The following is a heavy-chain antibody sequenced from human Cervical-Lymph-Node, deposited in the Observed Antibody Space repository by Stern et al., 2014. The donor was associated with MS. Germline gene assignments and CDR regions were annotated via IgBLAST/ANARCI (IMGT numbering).Heavy chain of an antibody. CDR1: GFSLSTSGVG. CDR2: IYWDDDK. J-gene: IGHJ4*02. D-gene: IGHD6-19*01. CDR3: AHSRIAVAGTGFDY. Sequence: QITLKESGPTLVKPTQTLTLTCTFSGFSLSTSGVGVGWIRQPPGKALEWLALIYWDDDKRYSPSLKSRLTITKDTSKNQEVLTMTNMDPVDTATYYCAHSRIAVAGTGFDYWGQGTLVTVSS. V-gene: IGHV2-5*02.